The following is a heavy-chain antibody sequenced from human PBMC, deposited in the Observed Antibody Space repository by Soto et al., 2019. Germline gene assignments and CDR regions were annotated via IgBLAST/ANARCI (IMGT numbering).Heavy chain of an antibody. CDR1: GFTFGSYW. CDR3: ARDIVTTREYSFCF. V-gene: IGHV3-74*01. J-gene: IGHJ4*02. D-gene: IGHD1-1*01. CDR2: INRDGSST. Sequence: GGSLRLSCAASGFTFGSYWMHWVRQAPGKGLVWVSRINRDGSSTSYADSVKGRVTISRDTAKNTLYLQMNSLRAEDTAVYYCARDIVTTREYSFCFWGRGTLV.